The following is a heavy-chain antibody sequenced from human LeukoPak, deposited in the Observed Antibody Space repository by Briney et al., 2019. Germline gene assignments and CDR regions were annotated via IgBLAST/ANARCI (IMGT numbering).Heavy chain of an antibody. J-gene: IGHJ4*02. V-gene: IGHV4-34*01. CDR1: GGSFSGYY. Sequence: PSETLSLTCAVYGGSFSGYYWSWIRQPPGKGLEWIGEINHSGSTNYNPSLKSRVTISVDTSKNQFSLKLSSVTAADTAVYCCCGNYYVDYWGQGTLVTVSS. D-gene: IGHD1-26*01. CDR3: CGNYYVDY. CDR2: INHSGST.